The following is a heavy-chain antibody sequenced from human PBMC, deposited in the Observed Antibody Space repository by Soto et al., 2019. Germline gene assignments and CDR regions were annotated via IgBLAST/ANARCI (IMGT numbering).Heavy chain of an antibody. CDR3: ARVEGYSSSWSYYYYGMDV. CDR2: ISSSGSTI. D-gene: IGHD6-13*01. CDR1: GFTFSSYE. J-gene: IGHJ6*02. V-gene: IGHV3-48*03. Sequence: GGSLRLSCAASGFTFSSYEMNWVRQAPGKGLEWVSYISSSGSTIYYADSVKGRFTISRDNAKNSLYLQMNSLRAEDTAVYYCARVEGYSSSWSYYYYGMDVWGQGTTVTVSS.